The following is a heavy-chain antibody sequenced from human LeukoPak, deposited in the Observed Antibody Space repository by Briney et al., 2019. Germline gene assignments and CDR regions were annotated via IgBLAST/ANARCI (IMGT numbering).Heavy chain of an antibody. Sequence: GGSLSLSCAASGFPFSTFAMIWVRQPPGKGLEWVAFIPYDGSDKFYADSVKGRFTISRDNSKNTLYLQMNSLRAEDTAVYYCAAMTSVTTGDYWGQGTLVTVSS. D-gene: IGHD4-11*01. CDR1: GFPFSTFA. CDR2: IPYDGSDK. CDR3: AAMTSVTTGDY. J-gene: IGHJ4*02. V-gene: IGHV3-30*02.